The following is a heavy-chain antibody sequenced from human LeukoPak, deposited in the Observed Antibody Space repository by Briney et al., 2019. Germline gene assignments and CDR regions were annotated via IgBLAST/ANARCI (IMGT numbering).Heavy chain of an antibody. CDR1: GFTFSSYA. J-gene: IGHJ6*03. Sequence: GGSLRLSCAASGFTFSSYAMSWARQAPGMGLEWVSAISASGGSTYYADSVKGRFTISRDNSKNTLYLQMNSLRAEDTAVYYCAKAPRGYYDSSGYYYMDVWGKGTTVTVSS. CDR2: ISASGGST. D-gene: IGHD3-22*01. V-gene: IGHV3-23*01. CDR3: AKAPRGYYDSSGYYYMDV.